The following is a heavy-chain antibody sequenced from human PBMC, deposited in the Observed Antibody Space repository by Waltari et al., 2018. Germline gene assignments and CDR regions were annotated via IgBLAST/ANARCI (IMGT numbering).Heavy chain of an antibody. CDR2: ISGSGRSYI. CDR1: GFPFSSST. J-gene: IGHJ4*02. D-gene: IGHD6-19*01. CDR3: TRDLYGSGGDYFDP. V-gene: IGHV3-21*01. Sequence: DVQLVESGGGLVKPGGSLGLPCPASGFPFSSSTMHWGRQAPGRGLEWVASISGSGRSYIFYTDSVKSRFTISRDNAKNSLFLQMNSLRAEDTAVYYCTRDLYGSGGDYFDPWGQGTLVTVSS.